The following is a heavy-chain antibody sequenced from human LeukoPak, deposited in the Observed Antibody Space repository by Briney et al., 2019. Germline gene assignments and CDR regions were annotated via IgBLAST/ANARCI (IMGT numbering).Heavy chain of an antibody. CDR1: GFTFSNYG. Sequence: GGSLRHSCAASGFTFSNYGMHWVRQAPGKGLEWVAVISYDGRNKYYADSVKGRFTVSRDNSKNTLYLQMNSLRAEDTAVYYCASHWAQQVVSDYWGQGTLVTVSS. D-gene: IGHD6-13*01. J-gene: IGHJ4*02. V-gene: IGHV3-30*03. CDR3: ASHWAQQVVSDY. CDR2: ISYDGRNK.